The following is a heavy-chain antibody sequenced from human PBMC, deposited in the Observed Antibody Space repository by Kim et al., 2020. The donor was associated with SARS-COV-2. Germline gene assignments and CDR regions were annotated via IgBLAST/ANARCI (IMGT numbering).Heavy chain of an antibody. D-gene: IGHD3-3*01. J-gene: IGHJ6*04. Sequence: SETLSLTCTVSGGSISSGSYYRSWIRQPAGKGLEWIGRIYTSGSTNYNPSLKSRVTISVDTSKNQFSLKLSTVTAADTAVYYCARKTSRITIFGLVHSGMDVGGKGTTVTVSS. CDR1: GGSISSGSYY. CDR2: IYTSGST. V-gene: IGHV4-61*02. CDR3: ARKTSRITIFGLVHSGMDV.